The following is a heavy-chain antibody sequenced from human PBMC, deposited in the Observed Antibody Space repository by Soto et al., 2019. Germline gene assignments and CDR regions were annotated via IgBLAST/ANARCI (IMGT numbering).Heavy chain of an antibody. Sequence: QVQLVESGGGVVQPGRSLRLSCAASGFTFSSYAMHWVRQAPGKGLEWVAVISYDGSNKYYADSVKGRFTISRDNSKNTLYLQMNSLRAEDTAVYYCARGCSGGSCYSYCGQGTLVTVSS. J-gene: IGHJ4*02. CDR3: ARGCSGGSCYSY. V-gene: IGHV3-30-3*01. CDR1: GFTFSSYA. D-gene: IGHD2-15*01. CDR2: ISYDGSNK.